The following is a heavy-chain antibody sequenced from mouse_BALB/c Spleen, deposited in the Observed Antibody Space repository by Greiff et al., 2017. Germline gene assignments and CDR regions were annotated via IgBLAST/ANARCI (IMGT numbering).Heavy chain of an antibody. Sequence: EVMLVESGGGLVQPGGSLKLSCAASGFTFSSYGMSWVRQTPDKRLELVATINSNGGSTYYPDSVKGRFTISRDNAKNTLYLQMSSLKSEDTAMYYCARDNYRFGFDYWGQGTTLTVSS. CDR3: ARDNYRFGFDY. CDR2: INSNGGST. D-gene: IGHD2-14*01. V-gene: IGHV5-6-3*01. J-gene: IGHJ2*01. CDR1: GFTFSSYG.